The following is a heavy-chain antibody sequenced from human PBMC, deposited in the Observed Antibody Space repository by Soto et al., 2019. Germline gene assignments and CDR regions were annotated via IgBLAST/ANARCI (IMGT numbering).Heavy chain of an antibody. CDR2: IYYSGST. V-gene: IGHV4-59*01. D-gene: IGHD2-2*01. Sequence: SETLSLTCTVSGGSISSYYWSWIRQPPGKGLEWIGYIYYSGSTDYSPSLKSRVTISVDTSKNQFSLKLSSVTAADTALYYCARVDCTSTSCHAGYYFDYWGQGTLVTVSS. CDR1: GGSISSYY. J-gene: IGHJ4*02. CDR3: ARVDCTSTSCHAGYYFDY.